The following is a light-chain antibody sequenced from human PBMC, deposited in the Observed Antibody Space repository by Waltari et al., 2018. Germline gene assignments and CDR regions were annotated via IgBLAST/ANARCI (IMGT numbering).Light chain of an antibody. CDR1: QGVGRH. V-gene: IGKV3-11*01. CDR3: QHRSNWPPFT. Sequence: EIVLTQSPATLSLSPGERATISCRASQGVGRHLAWYQQKPGQTPRLLIYDASSRATGIPARLSGSGSGTDFTLTINSLEPEDFAVYYCQHRSNWPPFTFGPGTKVDIK. J-gene: IGKJ3*01. CDR2: DAS.